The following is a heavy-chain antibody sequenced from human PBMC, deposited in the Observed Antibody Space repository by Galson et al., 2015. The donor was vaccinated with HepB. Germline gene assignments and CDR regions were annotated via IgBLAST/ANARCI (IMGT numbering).Heavy chain of an antibody. CDR3: AKDISRIAVAHLDY. CDR1: GFTFSSYA. Sequence: SLRLSCAASGFTFSSYAMSWVRQAPGKGLEWVPAISGSGGSTYYADSVKGRFTISRDNSKNTLYLQMNSLRAEDTAVYYCAKDISRIAVAHLDYWGRGTLVTVSS. J-gene: IGHJ4*02. D-gene: IGHD6-19*01. CDR2: ISGSGGST. V-gene: IGHV3-23*01.